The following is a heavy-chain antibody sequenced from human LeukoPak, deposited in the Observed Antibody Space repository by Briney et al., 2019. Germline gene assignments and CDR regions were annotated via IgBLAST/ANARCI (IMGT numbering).Heavy chain of an antibody. V-gene: IGHV3-48*01. CDR3: ARDLSLTASAAGSPSFDY. CDR2: IDARSDTI. D-gene: IGHD6-13*01. J-gene: IGHJ4*02. CDR1: GFAFNTYS. Sequence: GGSLRPSCGASGFAFNTYSRNWVRQAPASGLEWVSYIDARSDTIYYADSVKGRLTIFRDNAKNSLFLQMNSLRPEDTAVYYCARDLSLTASAAGSPSFDYWGQGTLVTVSS.